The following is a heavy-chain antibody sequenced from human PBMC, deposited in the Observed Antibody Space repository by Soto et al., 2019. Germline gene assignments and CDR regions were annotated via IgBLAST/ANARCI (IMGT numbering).Heavy chain of an antibody. J-gene: IGHJ3*02. D-gene: IGHD5-18*01. CDR2: IIPIFGTA. CDR1: GGTFSSYA. Sequence: QVQLVQSGAEVKKPGSSVKVSCKASGGTFSSYAISWVRQAPGQGLEWTGGIIPIFGTANYAQKFQGRVTITADESTSTAYMELSSLRSEDTAVYYCAREENGYSYGLGAFDIWGQGTMVTVSS. V-gene: IGHV1-69*01. CDR3: AREENGYSYGLGAFDI.